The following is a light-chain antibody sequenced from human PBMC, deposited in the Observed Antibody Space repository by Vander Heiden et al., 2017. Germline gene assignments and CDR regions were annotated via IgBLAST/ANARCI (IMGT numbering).Light chain of an antibody. CDR1: QSVSSY. Sequence: EIVLTQSPATLSLSPGERATLSCRASQSVSSYLAWYQQKPGQAPRLLIYDASNRATGIPARFSGSGSGTDFTLTISSREPEDFAVYYCQQLSNWPPFTFGHGTKVXIK. CDR2: DAS. CDR3: QQLSNWPPFT. V-gene: IGKV3-11*01. J-gene: IGKJ3*01.